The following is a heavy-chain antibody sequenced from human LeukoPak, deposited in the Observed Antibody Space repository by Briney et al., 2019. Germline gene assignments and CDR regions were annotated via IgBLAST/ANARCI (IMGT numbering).Heavy chain of an antibody. CDR3: ARSLDSHDSSGYYYGLLDY. V-gene: IGHV4-31*03. J-gene: IGHJ4*02. CDR2: IYYSGST. D-gene: IGHD3-22*01. CDR1: GGSISSGGYY. Sequence: PSETLSLTCTVSGGSISSGGYYWSWIRQHPGKGLEWIGYIYYSGSTCYNPSLKSRVTISVDTSKNQFSLKLSSVTAADTAVYYCARSLDSHDSSGYYYGLLDYWGQGTLVTVSS.